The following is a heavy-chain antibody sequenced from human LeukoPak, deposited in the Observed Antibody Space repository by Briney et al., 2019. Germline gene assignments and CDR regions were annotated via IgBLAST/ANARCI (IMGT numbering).Heavy chain of an antibody. J-gene: IGHJ6*02. Sequence: GGSLRLSCAASGFTFSSYSMNWVRQAPGKGLEWVSSISSSSSYIYYADSVKGRFTISRDNAKNSLYLQMNSLRAEDTAVYYCARVAYYYDSSGYGNYYGMDVWGQGTTVTVSS. CDR3: ARVAYYYDSSGYGNYYGMDV. V-gene: IGHV3-21*01. CDR2: ISSSSSYI. CDR1: GFTFSSYS. D-gene: IGHD3-22*01.